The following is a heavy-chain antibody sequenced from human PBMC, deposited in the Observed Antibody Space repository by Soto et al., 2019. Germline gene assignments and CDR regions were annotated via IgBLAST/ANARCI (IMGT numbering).Heavy chain of an antibody. CDR1: GGSISSYY. J-gene: IGHJ5*02. D-gene: IGHD5-18*01. Sequence: PSETLSLTCTVSGGSISSYYWSWIRQPPGKGLEWIGYIFYSGSTNYNPSLKSRVTISVDTSKNQFSLKLSSVTAADTAVYYCARDESYGPYNWFDPWGQGTLVTVSS. CDR3: ARDESYGPYNWFDP. CDR2: IFYSGST. V-gene: IGHV4-59*01.